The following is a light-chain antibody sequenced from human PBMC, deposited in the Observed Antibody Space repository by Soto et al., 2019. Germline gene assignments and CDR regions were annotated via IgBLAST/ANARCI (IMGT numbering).Light chain of an antibody. CDR2: KAS. J-gene: IGKJ4*01. V-gene: IGKV1-5*03. Sequence: DIQMTQSPSTLSASVGDRVTITCRAGQNINGGLAWYQQRPGKAPNLLIHKASILEVGVPSRFSGSASGTEFTLTISSLQPDDFAFYFCLQYNVYPLSFGGGTKVEIK. CDR1: QNINGG. CDR3: LQYNVYPLS.